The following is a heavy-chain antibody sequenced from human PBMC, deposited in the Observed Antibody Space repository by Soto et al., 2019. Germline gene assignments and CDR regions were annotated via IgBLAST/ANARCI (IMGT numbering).Heavy chain of an antibody. J-gene: IGHJ4*02. Sequence: GGSLRLSCAASGFPVSSYAMSWVRQTPEKGLEWVAVISGGGNDRYYADFVRGRFTFSRDNSRNILYLQMISLRADDTAMLFCARSLFMVAPDNEPFDYWGQGTLVTVSS. CDR1: GFPVSSYA. D-gene: IGHD5-12*01. CDR2: ISGGGNDR. CDR3: ARSLFMVAPDNEPFDY. V-gene: IGHV3-23*01.